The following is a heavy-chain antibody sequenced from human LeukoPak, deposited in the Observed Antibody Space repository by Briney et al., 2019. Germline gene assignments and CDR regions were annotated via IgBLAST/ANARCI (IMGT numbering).Heavy chain of an antibody. J-gene: IGHJ5*02. CDR2: IYHSGST. CDR1: GGSISSSNW. Sequence: SETLSLTCAVSGGSISSSNWWSWVRQPPGKGLEWIGEIYHSGSTNYNPSLKSRVTISVDKSKNQFSLKLSSVTAADTAVYYCAGSLLDGDYVSWFDPWGQGTLVTVSS. V-gene: IGHV4-4*02. D-gene: IGHD4-17*01. CDR3: AGSLLDGDYVSWFDP.